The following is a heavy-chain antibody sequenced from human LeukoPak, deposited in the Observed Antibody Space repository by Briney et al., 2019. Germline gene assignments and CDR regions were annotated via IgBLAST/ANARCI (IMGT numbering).Heavy chain of an antibody. CDR2: IFYKGSR. Sequence: PSETLSLTCTVSGGSVSSNTYYWGWIRQPPGKGLEWIGSIFYKGSRYYNPSLKSRVTISADTSKNQFSLNLTSVTAADTAMYYCGRVNEGHGPNFAPGGKGPLVTVS. CDR3: GRVNEGHGPNFAP. D-gene: IGHD1-1*01. J-gene: IGHJ5*02. CDR1: GGSVSSNTYY. V-gene: IGHV4-39*01.